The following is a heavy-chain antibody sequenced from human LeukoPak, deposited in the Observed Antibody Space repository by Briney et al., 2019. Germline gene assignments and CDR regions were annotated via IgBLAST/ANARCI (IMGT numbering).Heavy chain of an antibody. D-gene: IGHD3-9*01. CDR2: ISGSGGST. CDR3: AKCILTGYYKGYMDV. CDR1: GFTVSTYY. Sequence: GGSLRLSCAVSGFTVSTYYMSWVRQVPGKGLEWVSAISGSGGSTYYADSVKGRFTISRDNSKNTLYLQMNSLRAEDTAVYSCAKCILTGYYKGYMDVWGKGTTVTISS. J-gene: IGHJ6*03. V-gene: IGHV3-23*01.